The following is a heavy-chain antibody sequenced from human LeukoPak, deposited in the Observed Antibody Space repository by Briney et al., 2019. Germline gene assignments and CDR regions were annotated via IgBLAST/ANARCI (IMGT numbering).Heavy chain of an antibody. Sequence: ASVKVSCKASGYTFTGYYMHWVRQAPGQGLEWMGWINPNSGGTNYAQKFRGRVTMTRDTSISTAYMELSRLRSDDTAVYYCARDQEFFSSGYNFDYWGQGTLVTVSP. CDR1: GYTFTGYY. J-gene: IGHJ4*02. CDR3: ARDQEFFSSGYNFDY. CDR2: INPNSGGT. V-gene: IGHV1-2*02. D-gene: IGHD3-22*01.